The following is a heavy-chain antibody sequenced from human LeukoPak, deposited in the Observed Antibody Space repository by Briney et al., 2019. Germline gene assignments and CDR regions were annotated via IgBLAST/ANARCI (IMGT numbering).Heavy chain of an antibody. CDR1: GFTFSTYS. CDR2: ISSGSSFI. Sequence: GGSLRLSCAASGFTFSTYSMNWVRQAPGKGLEWVSSISSGSSFIYYADSVKGRFTISRDNAKNSLFLQMNSLRADDKPVYNCARDSSGYFYWGQGTLVTVSS. CDR3: ARDSSGYFY. J-gene: IGHJ4*02. V-gene: IGHV3-21*01. D-gene: IGHD3-22*01.